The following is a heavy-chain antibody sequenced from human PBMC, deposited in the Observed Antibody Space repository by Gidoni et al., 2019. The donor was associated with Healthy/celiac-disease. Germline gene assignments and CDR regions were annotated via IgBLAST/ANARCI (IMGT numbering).Heavy chain of an antibody. CDR1: GFTFSSYA. CDR2: SSGSGGST. Sequence: EVQLLESGGGLVQPGWSLILSCAASGFTFSSYAMSWVRQAPGKGLEWVSASSGSGGSTYYADSVKGRFTISRDNSKNTLYLQMNSLRAEDTAVYYCAKDRVTRYSSDYWGQGTLVTVSS. V-gene: IGHV3-23*01. CDR3: AKDRVTRYSSDY. J-gene: IGHJ4*02. D-gene: IGHD5-18*01.